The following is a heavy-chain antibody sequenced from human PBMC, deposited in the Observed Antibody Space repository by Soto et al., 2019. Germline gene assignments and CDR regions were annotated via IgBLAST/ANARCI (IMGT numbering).Heavy chain of an antibody. J-gene: IGHJ3*02. CDR3: ARFRGDAFDI. CDR1: GFTFSNYW. CDR2: ISPDGTIP. V-gene: IGHV3-74*01. Sequence: EVQLVESGGGLVQPGGSLRLSCAVSGFTFSNYWMHWVRQAPGKGLVWVSTISPDGTIPDYTDSVTGRLAISRDNAKSTLFLQINSLRPEDTAVYYCARFRGDAFDIWGQGTMVTVSS. D-gene: IGHD3-10*01.